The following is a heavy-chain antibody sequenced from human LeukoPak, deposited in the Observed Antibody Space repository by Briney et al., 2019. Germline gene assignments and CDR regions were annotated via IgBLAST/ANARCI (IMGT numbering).Heavy chain of an antibody. D-gene: IGHD5-24*01. Sequence: GGSLRLSCAASGFTFSSYSMNWVRQAPGKGLEWVSYISSSSSTIYYADSVKGRFTISRDNAKNSLYLQMNSLRAEDTAVYYCASPRGRDGYNLGYWGQGTLVTVSS. CDR1: GFTFSSYS. V-gene: IGHV3-48*01. CDR2: ISSSSSTI. J-gene: IGHJ4*02. CDR3: ASPRGRDGYNLGY.